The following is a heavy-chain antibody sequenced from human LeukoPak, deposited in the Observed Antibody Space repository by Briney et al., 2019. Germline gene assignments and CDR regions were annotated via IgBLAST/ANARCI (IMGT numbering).Heavy chain of an antibody. J-gene: IGHJ5*02. D-gene: IGHD2/OR15-2a*01. CDR3: AMVLWQSARPGP. CDR2: IDHSGGT. Sequence: SETLSLTCAVYGGSLINYYWSWIRQSPGKGLEWIGDIDHSGGTSYNSALRSRVTMSIDPSRNQFYLKINSVTASDTAVYYCAMVLWQSARPGPWDQGSLVTVSS. CDR1: GGSLINYY. V-gene: IGHV4-34*01.